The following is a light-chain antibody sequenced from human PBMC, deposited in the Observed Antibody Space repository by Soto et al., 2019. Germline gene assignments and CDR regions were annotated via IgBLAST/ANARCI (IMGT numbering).Light chain of an antibody. CDR2: GNS. V-gene: IGLV1-40*01. Sequence: QSVLTQPPSVSGAPGQRVTISCTGSSSNIGAGYDVHWYQQLPGTAPKLLIYGNSNRPSGVPDRFSGSKSGTSASLAITGLQAEDEADYNCLSYDSSLRGSVFGGGTKLTVL. J-gene: IGLJ2*01. CDR3: LSYDSSLRGSV. CDR1: SSNIGAGYD.